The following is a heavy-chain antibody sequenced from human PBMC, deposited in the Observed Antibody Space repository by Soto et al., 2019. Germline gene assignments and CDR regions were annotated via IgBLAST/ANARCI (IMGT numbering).Heavy chain of an antibody. D-gene: IGHD3-10*01. CDR1: GYTFSSYG. CDR2: ISAYNGNT. J-gene: IGHJ3*02. CDR3: ARDLQFGSGSYYHDVFDI. Sequence: GASVNVSCKPSGYTFSSYGISWVRQAPGQGLEWMGWISAYNGNTYYAQNLQGRVTMTTDTSTSTAYMELRSLRSDDTAVYYCARDLQFGSGSYYHDVFDIWGQGTMVTVSS. V-gene: IGHV1-18*01.